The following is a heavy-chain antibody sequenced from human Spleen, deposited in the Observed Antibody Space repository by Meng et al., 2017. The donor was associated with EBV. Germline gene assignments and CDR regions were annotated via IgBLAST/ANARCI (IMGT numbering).Heavy chain of an antibody. CDR1: GYSFPKYG. Sequence: QVPPVQSVPGVKRPGASRKVSWEASGYSFPKYGIIWVRQAPGQGLEWMGSISASDYGGGTKYAQKLQGRVTMTADTTTATAYMELRSLTYDDTVVYYCARTNALDSWGQGTLVTVSS. V-gene: IGHV1-18*01. J-gene: IGHJ4*02. CDR3: ARTNALDS. CDR2: ISASDYGGGT.